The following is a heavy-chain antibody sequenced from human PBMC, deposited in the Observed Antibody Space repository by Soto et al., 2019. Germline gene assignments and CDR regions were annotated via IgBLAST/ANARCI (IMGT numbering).Heavy chain of an antibody. CDR1: GFTFSSYA. CDR3: AKDRGMVFRFLEWETTRPQNDAFDI. V-gene: IGHV3-23*01. D-gene: IGHD3-3*01. J-gene: IGHJ3*02. CDR2: ISGSGGST. Sequence: GGSLRLSCAASGFTFSSYAMSWVRQAPGKGLEWVSAISGSGGSTYYADSVKGRFTISRDNSKNTLYLQMNSLRAEDTAVYYCAKDRGMVFRFLEWETTRPQNDAFDIWGQTTMVTVSS.